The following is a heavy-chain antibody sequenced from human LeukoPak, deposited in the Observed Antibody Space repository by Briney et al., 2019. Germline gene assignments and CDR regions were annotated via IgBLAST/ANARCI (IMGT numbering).Heavy chain of an antibody. V-gene: IGHV1-18*01. CDR2: ISASNGNT. J-gene: IGHJ4*02. D-gene: IGHD4-17*01. CDR1: GYSFSIFS. Sequence: ASVKVSCKASGYSFSIFSISWVRQAPGQGLEWMGWISASNGNTKYVQKLQGRVTMTTDTSTGTAYMELRSLTSDDTAVYYCARAGATVTTHYDYWGQGTVVTVSS. CDR3: ARAGATVTTHYDY.